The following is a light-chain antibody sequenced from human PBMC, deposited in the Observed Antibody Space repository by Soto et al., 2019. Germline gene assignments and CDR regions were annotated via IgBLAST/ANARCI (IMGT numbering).Light chain of an antibody. CDR3: QSYDSSLSGSAV. CDR2: GNS. CDR1: SSNIGAGYD. Sequence: QSVLAQPPSVYGAPGQRVTISCTGSSSNIGAGYDVHWYQQLPGTAPKLLIYGNSNRPSGVPDRFSGSKSGTSASLAITGLQAEDEADYYCQSYDSSLSGSAVFGTGTKVTVL. J-gene: IGLJ1*01. V-gene: IGLV1-40*01.